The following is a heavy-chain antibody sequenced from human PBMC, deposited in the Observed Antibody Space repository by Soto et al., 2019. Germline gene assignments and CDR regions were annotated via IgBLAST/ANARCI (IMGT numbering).Heavy chain of an antibody. D-gene: IGHD2-15*01. CDR3: ARVPQTCSGGSCYEVTFDY. CDR1: GGSVSSGSCY. J-gene: IGHJ4*02. CDR2: IYYSGST. Sequence: SATLSLTCTVSGGSVSSGSCYWSWSRQPPGKGLEWIGYIYYSGSTNYNPSLKSRVTISVDTSKSQFSLKLSSVTAADTAVYYCARVPQTCSGGSCYEVTFDYWGQGTLVTVSS. V-gene: IGHV4-61*01.